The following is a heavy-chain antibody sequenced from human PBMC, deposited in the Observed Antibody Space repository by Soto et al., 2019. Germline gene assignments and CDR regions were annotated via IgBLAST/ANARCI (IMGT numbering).Heavy chain of an antibody. V-gene: IGHV4-59*01. CDR3: ARENGSSWNNHDFRHGLDF. CDR2: LYYSGNT. D-gene: IGHD6-13*01. J-gene: IGHJ6*02. Sequence: SGTLSLTCTVSGGSISSYYWSWIRQPPGKGLEWIGHLYYSGNTDYNPSLKSRGSISLDTSKNQFSLKLSSVTAADTAVYYCARENGSSWNNHDFRHGLDFWGPGTTVTVSS. CDR1: GGSISSYY.